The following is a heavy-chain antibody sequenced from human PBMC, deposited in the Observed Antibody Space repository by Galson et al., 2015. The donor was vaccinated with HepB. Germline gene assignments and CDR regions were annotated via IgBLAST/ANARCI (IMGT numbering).Heavy chain of an antibody. Sequence: SLRLSCAASGFTFSSYSMNWVRQAPGKGLEWVSSISSSSSYIYYADSVKGRFTISRDNAKNSLYLQMNSLRAEDTAVYYCARDLGVYSGSSDAFDIWGQGTMVTVSS. V-gene: IGHV3-21*01. J-gene: IGHJ3*02. CDR1: GFTFSSYS. CDR2: ISSSSSYI. D-gene: IGHD1-26*01. CDR3: ARDLGVYSGSSDAFDI.